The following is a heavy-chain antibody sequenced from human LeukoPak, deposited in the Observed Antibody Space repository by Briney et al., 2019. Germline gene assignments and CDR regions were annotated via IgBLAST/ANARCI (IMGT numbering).Heavy chain of an antibody. D-gene: IGHD6-19*01. V-gene: IGHV3-30*02. J-gene: IGHJ6*03. CDR1: GFTFSSYG. Sequence: GGSLRLSCAASGFTFSSYGMHWVRQAPGKGLEWVASIRFDGSHKSYADSVKGRFTISRDNAKNSLYLQMNSLRAEDTAVYYCARSAIAVAGTWVYYYYYYMDVWGKGTTVTISS. CDR3: ARSAIAVAGTWVYYYYYYMDV. CDR2: IRFDGSHK.